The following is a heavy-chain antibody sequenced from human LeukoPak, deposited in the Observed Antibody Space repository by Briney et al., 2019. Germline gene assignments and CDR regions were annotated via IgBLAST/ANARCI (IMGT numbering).Heavy chain of an antibody. V-gene: IGHV3-30*04. D-gene: IGHD6-13*01. J-gene: IGHJ4*02. Sequence: GRSLRLSCAASGFTFSSYAMHWVRQAPGKGLEWVAVISYDGSNKYYADSVKGRFTISRDNAKNSLYLQMNSLRAEDTAVYYCARVGKRAAAQLLFDYWGQGTLVTVSS. CDR3: ARVGKRAAAQLLFDY. CDR2: ISYDGSNK. CDR1: GFTFSSYA.